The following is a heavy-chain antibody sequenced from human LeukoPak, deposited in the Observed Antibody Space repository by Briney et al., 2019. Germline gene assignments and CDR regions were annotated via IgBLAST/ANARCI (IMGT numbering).Heavy chain of an antibody. D-gene: IGHD6-19*01. V-gene: IGHV3-66*01. Sequence: GGSLRLSCAASGFTFSSYAMSWVRQAPGKGLEWVSVIYSGGSTYYADSVKGRFTISRDNAKNSLYLQMNSLRAEDTAVYYCARDAVSSGWYLDAFDIWGQGTMVTVSS. CDR1: GFTFSSYA. CDR2: IYSGGST. J-gene: IGHJ3*02. CDR3: ARDAVSSGWYLDAFDI.